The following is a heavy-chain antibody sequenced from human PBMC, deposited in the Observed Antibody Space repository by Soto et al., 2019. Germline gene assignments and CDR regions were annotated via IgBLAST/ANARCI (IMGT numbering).Heavy chain of an antibody. Sequence: PSETLSLTCAFYGWSFSGYYWILIRQPPGKGLEWIGEINHSGSTNYNPSLKSRVTISVDTSKNQFSLKLSSVTAADTAVYYCARGRNSSSWLGGVWFDPWGQGTLVTVSS. CDR1: GWSFSGYY. CDR2: INHSGST. V-gene: IGHV4-34*01. CDR3: ARGRNSSSWLGGVWFDP. J-gene: IGHJ5*02. D-gene: IGHD6-13*01.